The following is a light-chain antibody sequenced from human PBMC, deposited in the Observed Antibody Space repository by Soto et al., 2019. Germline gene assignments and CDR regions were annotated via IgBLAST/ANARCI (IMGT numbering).Light chain of an antibody. Sequence: EIVLTQPPGPLSVSPGDRVTLSCRASQTVNNNYLAWYQQKPGQAPRLLIYGASNPATGTPARFSGSGSGTHFNLTVSRLEPEDFAVYYCQQYGGSAPWTFGPGTKVDMK. J-gene: IGKJ1*01. V-gene: IGKV3-20*01. CDR2: GAS. CDR1: QTVNNNY. CDR3: QQYGGSAPWT.